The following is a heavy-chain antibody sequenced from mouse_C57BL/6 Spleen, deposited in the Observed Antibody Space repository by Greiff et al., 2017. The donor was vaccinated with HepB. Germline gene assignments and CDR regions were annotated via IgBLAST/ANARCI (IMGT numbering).Heavy chain of an antibody. CDR1: GYTFTSYW. CDR3: ARERDYDENYYAMDY. Sequence: QVQLQQPGAELVKPGASVKLSCKASGYTFTSYWMHWVKQRPGQGLEWIGMIHPNSGSTNYNEKFKSKATLTVDKSSSTAYMQLSSLTSEDSAVYYCARERDYDENYYAMDYWGQGTSVTVSS. D-gene: IGHD2-4*01. V-gene: IGHV1-64*01. J-gene: IGHJ4*01. CDR2: IHPNSGST.